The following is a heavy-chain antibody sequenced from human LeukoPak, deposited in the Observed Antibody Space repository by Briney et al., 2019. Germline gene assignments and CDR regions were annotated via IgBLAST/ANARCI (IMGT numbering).Heavy chain of an antibody. CDR1: GGAFSSYA. J-gene: IGHJ4*02. Sequence: SVKVSCEASGGAFSSYAINWVRQAPGQGLEWMGGIIPIFGTANYAQKFQGRVTITTDESTSTAYMELSSLRSEDTAVYYCARFYCTNGVCYTGNLDYWGQGTLVTVSS. D-gene: IGHD2-8*01. CDR3: ARFYCTNGVCYTGNLDY. V-gene: IGHV1-69*05. CDR2: IIPIFGTA.